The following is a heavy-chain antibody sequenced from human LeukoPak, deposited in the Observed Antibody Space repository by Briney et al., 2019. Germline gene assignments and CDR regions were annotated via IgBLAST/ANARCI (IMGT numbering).Heavy chain of an antibody. V-gene: IGHV1-69*04. CDR3: ARDRKGSGYYYYGMDV. CDR1: GGTFSNYA. Sequence: ASVKVSCKASGGTFSNYAISWVRQAPGHELEWMGRIIPILGIANYAQKFQGRVTITADTSTSTAYMELSSLRSEDTAVYSCARDRKGSGYYYYGMDVWGQGTTVTVSS. J-gene: IGHJ6*02. D-gene: IGHD6-19*01. CDR2: IIPILGIA.